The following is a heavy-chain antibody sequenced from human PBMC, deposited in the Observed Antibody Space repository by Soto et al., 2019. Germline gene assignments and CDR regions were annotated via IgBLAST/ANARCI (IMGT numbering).Heavy chain of an antibody. CDR2: ISGSGGST. D-gene: IGHD3-9*01. J-gene: IGHJ4*02. V-gene: IGHV3-23*01. CDR3: AIHSAFYDILTGFTFPPVADFDY. Sequence: GGSLRLSCAASGFTFSSYAMSWVRQAPGKGLEWVSAISGSGGSTYYADSVKGRFTISRDNSKNTLYLQMNSLRAEDTAVYYCAIHSAFYDILTGFTFPPVADFDYWGQGTLVTVSS. CDR1: GFTFSSYA.